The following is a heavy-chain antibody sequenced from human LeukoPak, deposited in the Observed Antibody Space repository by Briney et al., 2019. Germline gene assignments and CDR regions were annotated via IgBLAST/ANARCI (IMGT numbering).Heavy chain of an antibody. J-gene: IGHJ4*02. Sequence: GGSLRLSCAASGFTVSSNYMSWVRQAPGKGLEWVSVIYSGGSTYYADSVKGRFTISRDNSKNTLYLQMNSLRAEDTAVYYCARDWVDDSSGYWGQGTLVTVSS. CDR3: ARDWVDDSSGY. CDR1: GFTVSSNY. CDR2: IYSGGST. V-gene: IGHV3-66*01. D-gene: IGHD3-22*01.